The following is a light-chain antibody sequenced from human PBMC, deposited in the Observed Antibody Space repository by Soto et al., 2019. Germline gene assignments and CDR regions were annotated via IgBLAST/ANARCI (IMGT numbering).Light chain of an antibody. CDR1: QSVSSY. Sequence: EIVLTQSPATLSLSPGERATLSCRASQSVSSYLAWYQQKPGQPPKLLIYWASTRESGVPDRFSGSGSGTDFTLTISSLQAEDVAVYYCQQYYSTPITFGQGTRLEIK. J-gene: IGKJ5*01. V-gene: IGKV4-1*01. CDR3: QQYYSTPIT. CDR2: WAS.